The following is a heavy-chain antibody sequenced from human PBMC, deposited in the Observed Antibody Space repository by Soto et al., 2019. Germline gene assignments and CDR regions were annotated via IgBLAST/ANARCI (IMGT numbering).Heavy chain of an antibody. CDR1: GGTFSSYA. CDR3: ARDRVYCTNGVCYKGNWFDP. Sequence: ASVKVSCKASGGTFSSYAISWVRQAPGQGLEWMGGIIPNSGNTGYAQKFQGRVTMTRNTSISTAYMELSSLRSEDTAVYYCARDRVYCTNGVCYKGNWFDPWGQGTLVTVSS. D-gene: IGHD2-8*01. V-gene: IGHV1-8*02. CDR2: IIPNSGNT. J-gene: IGHJ5*02.